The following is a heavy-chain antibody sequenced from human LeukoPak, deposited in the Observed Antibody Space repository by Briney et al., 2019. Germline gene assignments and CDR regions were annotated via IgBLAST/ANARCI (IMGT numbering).Heavy chain of an antibody. CDR1: GFTFSSYS. D-gene: IGHD3-3*01. CDR3: AKGPLSGTFDY. Sequence: GGSLRLSCAASGFTFSSYSMNWVRQAPGKGLEWVSYISSSSSTIYYADSVKGRFTISRDNSKNTLSLQMNSLRADDTAIYYCAKGPLSGTFDYWGQGTLVTVSS. V-gene: IGHV3-48*01. CDR2: ISSSSSTI. J-gene: IGHJ4*02.